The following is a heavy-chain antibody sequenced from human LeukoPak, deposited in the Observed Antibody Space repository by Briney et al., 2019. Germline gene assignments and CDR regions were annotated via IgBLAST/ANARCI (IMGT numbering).Heavy chain of an antibody. CDR2: IYYSGST. Sequence: GSLRLSCAASEITFSSYEMNWVRQAPGKGLEWIGYIYYSGSTNYNSSLKSRVTISVDTSKNQFSLKLSSVTAADTAVYYCARGGYYDKEAFDIWGQGTMVTVSS. J-gene: IGHJ3*02. V-gene: IGHV4-59*01. CDR3: ARGGYYDKEAFDI. D-gene: IGHD3-22*01. CDR1: EITFSSYE.